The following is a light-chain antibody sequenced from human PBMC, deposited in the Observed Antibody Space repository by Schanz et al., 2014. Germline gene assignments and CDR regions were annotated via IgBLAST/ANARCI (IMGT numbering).Light chain of an antibody. CDR2: DAS. CDR1: QSVSSN. CDR3: QQCGSSRWT. V-gene: IGKV3D-11*03. Sequence: EIVMTQSPATLSVSPGERATLSCRASQSVSSNLAWFQQKPGQAPRLLIYDASNRATGIPARFSGSGSGTDFTLTISSLEPEDFAVYYCQQCGSSRWTFGQGTKVEIK. J-gene: IGKJ1*01.